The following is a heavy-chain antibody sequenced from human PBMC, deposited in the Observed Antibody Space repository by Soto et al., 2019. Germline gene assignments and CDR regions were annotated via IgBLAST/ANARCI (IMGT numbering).Heavy chain of an antibody. CDR3: ARDNEDWNYDY. Sequence: QVQLVQSGAEFKKPGSSVKVSCKASEGTFSSYTISWVRQAPGQGLEWMGRIIPIPGIANYAQKFQGRVTITADKATSTAYMELSSLRSEDTAVYYCARDNEDWNYDYWGQGTLVTVSS. D-gene: IGHD1-7*01. CDR2: IIPIPGIA. CDR1: EGTFSSYT. J-gene: IGHJ4*02. V-gene: IGHV1-69*08.